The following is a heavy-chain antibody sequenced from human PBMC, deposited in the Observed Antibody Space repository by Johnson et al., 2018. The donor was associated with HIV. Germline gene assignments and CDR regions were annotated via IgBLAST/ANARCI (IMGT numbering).Heavy chain of an antibody. Sequence: QVQLVESGGGVVQPGGSLRLSCAASGFTFSSYGMHWVRQAPGKGLEWVAVIRYDGSNKYEADSVKGRFTISRDNSKNTLYRQMNSLRAEDTAVYYCAGDAVAAANAFDIWGQGTMVTVSS. CDR2: IRYDGSNK. V-gene: IGHV3-33*01. CDR3: AGDAVAAANAFDI. J-gene: IGHJ3*02. D-gene: IGHD6-19*01. CDR1: GFTFSSYG.